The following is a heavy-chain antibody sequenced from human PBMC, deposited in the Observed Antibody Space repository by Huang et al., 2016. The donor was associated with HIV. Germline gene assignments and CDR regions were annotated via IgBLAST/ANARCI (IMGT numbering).Heavy chain of an antibody. CDR1: GYTFTSNH. D-gene: IGHD6-19*01. Sequence: QVQLVQSGAEVKKPGASVRISCKASGYTFTSNHINGVRQAPGQGLEWMGKINPSGGSTDYAQKCQDRITMTRDRSTSTVYLELRSLTADDTAIYYCARVGSGWSLLGDALDFWGRGTMVTVSS. V-gene: IGHV1-46*01. CDR3: ARVGSGWSLLGDALDF. CDR2: INPSGGST. J-gene: IGHJ3*01.